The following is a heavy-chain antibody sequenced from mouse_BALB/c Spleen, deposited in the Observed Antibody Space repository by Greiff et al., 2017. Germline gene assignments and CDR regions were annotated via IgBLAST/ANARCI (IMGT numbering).Heavy chain of an antibody. Sequence: DVQLQESGGGLVKPGGSLKLSCAASGFTFSSYAMSWVRQTPEKRLEWVASISSGGSTYYPDSVKGRFTISRDNARNILYLQMSSLRSEDTAMYYCALDYGNYVWFAYWGQGTLVTVSA. V-gene: IGHV5-6-5*01. J-gene: IGHJ3*01. CDR3: ALDYGNYVWFAY. CDR1: GFTFSSYA. CDR2: ISSGGST. D-gene: IGHD2-1*01.